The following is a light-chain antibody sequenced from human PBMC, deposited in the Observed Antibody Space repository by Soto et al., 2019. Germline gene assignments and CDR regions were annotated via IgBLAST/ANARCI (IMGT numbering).Light chain of an antibody. J-gene: IGLJ2*01. Sequence: QSALTQPASVSGSPGQSITISCTGTSSDVGSYNLVSWYQQHPGKAPKLMTYEGSKRPSGVSNRFSGSKSGNTASLTISGLQAEDEADYYCCSYAGSSTFRVFGGGTKLTVL. V-gene: IGLV2-23*03. CDR2: EGS. CDR3: CSYAGSSTFRV. CDR1: SSDVGSYNL.